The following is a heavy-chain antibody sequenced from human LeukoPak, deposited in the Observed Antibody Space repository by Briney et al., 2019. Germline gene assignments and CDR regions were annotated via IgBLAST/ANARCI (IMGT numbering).Heavy chain of an antibody. D-gene: IGHD4-17*01. CDR1: GGSFSGYY. Sequence: SETLSLTCAVYGGSFSGYYWSWIRQPPGKGLEWIGEINHSGSTNYNPSLKSRVTISVDTSKKQFSLKLSSVTAADTAVYYCARRISGDYGNWLDPWGQGTPVTVSS. V-gene: IGHV4-34*01. CDR3: ARRISGDYGNWLDP. CDR2: INHSGST. J-gene: IGHJ5*02.